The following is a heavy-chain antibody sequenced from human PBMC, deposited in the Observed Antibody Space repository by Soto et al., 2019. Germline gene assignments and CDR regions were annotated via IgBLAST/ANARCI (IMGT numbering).Heavy chain of an antibody. CDR3: AGGPSGWPYYFDY. Sequence: PSETLSLTCAVSGGSISSYYWSWIRQPPGKGLEWIGYIYYSGSTNYNPSLKSRVTISVDTSKNQFSLKLSSVTAADTAVYYCAGGPSGWPYYFDYWGQGTLVTVSS. V-gene: IGHV4-59*08. CDR2: IYYSGST. J-gene: IGHJ4*02. CDR1: GGSISSYY. D-gene: IGHD6-19*01.